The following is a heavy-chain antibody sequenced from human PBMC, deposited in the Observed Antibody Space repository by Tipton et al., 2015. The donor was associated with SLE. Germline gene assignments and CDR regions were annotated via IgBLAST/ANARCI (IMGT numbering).Heavy chain of an antibody. CDR3: ASVTYYYDSSGYYYVFDY. J-gene: IGHJ4*02. CDR1: GGSFSGYY. CDR2: IYYSGST. D-gene: IGHD3-22*01. Sequence: TLSLTCAVYGGSFSGYYWSWVRQPPGKGLEWIGSIYYSGSTYYNPSLKSRVTISVDTSKNQFSLKLSSVTAADTAVYYCASVTYYYDSSGYYYVFDYWGQGTLVTVSS. V-gene: IGHV4-34*01.